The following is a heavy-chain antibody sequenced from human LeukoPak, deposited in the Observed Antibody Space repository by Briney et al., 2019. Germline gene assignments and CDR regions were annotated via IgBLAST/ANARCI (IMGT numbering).Heavy chain of an antibody. D-gene: IGHD6-13*01. CDR3: ARAGSSSWDY. CDR2: INYSSDYI. J-gene: IGHJ4*02. V-gene: IGHV3-21*01. Sequence: PGGSLRLSCAASGFTFNAYTMNWVRQAPGKGLEWVSSINYSSDYIYYADSVKGRFTISRDNAKNSVFLQMNGLRAEDTAVYYCARAGSSSWDYWGQGTLVTVSS. CDR1: GFTFNAYT.